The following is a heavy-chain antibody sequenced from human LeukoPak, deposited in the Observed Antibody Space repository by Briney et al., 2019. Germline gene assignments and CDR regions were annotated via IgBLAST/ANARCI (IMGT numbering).Heavy chain of an antibody. CDR2: IWYDGSNK. J-gene: IGHJ4*02. CDR3: AKEHYYDSSGYPSFDY. D-gene: IGHD3-22*01. V-gene: IGHV3-33*06. CDR1: RFTFSSYG. Sequence: GGSLRLPCAASRFTFSSYGMHWVRQAPGRGLEWVAVIWYDGSNKYYADSVKGRFTISRDNSKNTLYLQMNSLRAEDTAVYYCAKEHYYDSSGYPSFDYWGQGTLVTVSS.